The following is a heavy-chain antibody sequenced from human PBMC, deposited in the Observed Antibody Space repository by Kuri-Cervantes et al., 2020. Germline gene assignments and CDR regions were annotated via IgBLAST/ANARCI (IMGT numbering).Heavy chain of an antibody. D-gene: IGHD3-10*02. V-gene: IGHV2-26*01. CDR3: AHLLGSGSHDPNWYFDL. CDR1: EFSVSNNRMG. Sequence: SGPTLVKPTETLTLTCTVSEFSVSNNRMGVSWIRQPPGKALEWLAHIFSNDTKSYSTSLKSRLTISKDTSKNQVVLTMTNMDPVDTATYYCAHLLGSGSHDPNWYFDLWGRGTLVTVSS. J-gene: IGHJ2*01. CDR2: IFSNDTK.